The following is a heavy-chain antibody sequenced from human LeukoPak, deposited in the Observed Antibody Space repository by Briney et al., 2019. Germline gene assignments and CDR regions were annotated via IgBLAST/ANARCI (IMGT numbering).Heavy chain of an antibody. Sequence: PGGSLRLSCAASGFTFSSYGMHWVRQAPGKGLEWVAFIRYDGSNKYYADSVKGRFTISRDNSKNTLYLQMNSLRAEDTAVYYCAKTYCSNTSCSGYFQHWGQGTLVTVSS. V-gene: IGHV3-30*02. D-gene: IGHD2-2*01. CDR2: IRYDGSNK. CDR3: AKTYCSNTSCSGYFQH. CDR1: GFTFSSYG. J-gene: IGHJ1*01.